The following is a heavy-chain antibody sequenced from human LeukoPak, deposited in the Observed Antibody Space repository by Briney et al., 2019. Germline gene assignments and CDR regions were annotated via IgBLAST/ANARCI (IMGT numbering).Heavy chain of an antibody. V-gene: IGHV3-21*01. D-gene: IGHD6-13*01. Sequence: GGSLRPSCPASGFTFVSYSINWARQAPGRGWEWVSSISSSSSYIYYADSVKGRFTISRDNAKSSLYLQMNSLRAEDTAVYYCARAHYSSRIDYWGQGTLVTVSS. CDR3: ARAHYSSRIDY. CDR1: GFTFVSYS. CDR2: ISSSSSYI. J-gene: IGHJ4*02.